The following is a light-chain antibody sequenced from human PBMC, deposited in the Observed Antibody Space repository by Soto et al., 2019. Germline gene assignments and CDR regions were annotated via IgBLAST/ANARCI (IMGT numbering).Light chain of an antibody. CDR1: SSDVGGYNY. J-gene: IGLJ1*01. Sequence: QSSLTQPPSASGSPAQSVAISCTGTSSDVGGYNYFSWYQQHPGKAPKLMIYEVNKRPSGVPDRFSGSKSVNTASLTVSGLQAEDEADYYGSSYAGXSNVVGTGTKVXV. CDR2: EVN. CDR3: SSYAGXSNV. V-gene: IGLV2-8*01.